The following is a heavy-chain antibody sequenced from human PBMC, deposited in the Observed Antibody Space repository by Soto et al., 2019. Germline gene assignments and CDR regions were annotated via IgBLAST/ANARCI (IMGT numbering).Heavy chain of an antibody. V-gene: IGHV4-39*07. CDR3: TASGYSYGSRYYYYGMDV. CDR2: IYHSGST. D-gene: IGHD5-18*01. CDR1: RGSISSGSYY. Sequence: SETLSLTCTVSRGSISSGSYYWGWIRQPPGKGLEWIGYIYHSGSTYYNPSLKSRVTISVDRSKNQFSLKLSSVTAADTAVYYCTASGYSYGSRYYYYGMDVWGQGTTVTVSS. J-gene: IGHJ6*02.